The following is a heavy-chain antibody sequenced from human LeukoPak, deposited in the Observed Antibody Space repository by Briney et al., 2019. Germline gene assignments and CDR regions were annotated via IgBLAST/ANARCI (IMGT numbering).Heavy chain of an antibody. Sequence: PSETLSLTCTVSGGSISSSNYYWGWIRQPPGKGLEWIGSIYYSGSTYYNPSLKSRVTISVDTSKNQFSLKLSSVTAADTAVYYCARAPTTVVTRGYFDYWGQGTLVTVSS. CDR3: ARAPTTVVTRGYFDY. CDR1: GGSISSSNYY. D-gene: IGHD4-23*01. V-gene: IGHV4-39*01. CDR2: IYYSGST. J-gene: IGHJ4*02.